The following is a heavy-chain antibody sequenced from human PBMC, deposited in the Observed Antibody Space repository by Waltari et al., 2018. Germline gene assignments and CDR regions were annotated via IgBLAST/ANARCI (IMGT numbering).Heavy chain of an antibody. J-gene: IGHJ6*02. CDR3: ARDDHGDYEYYGMDV. V-gene: IGHV3-33*01. Sequence: VQLVESGGGLVQPGRSLRLSCTASGFTFGDYAMSWVRQAPGKGLESVAVFWYDGSNKFYAESVKGRFTISRDNSENTVYLQMKSLRVEDTAVYYCARDDHGDYEYYGMDVWGPGTSVTVSS. D-gene: IGHD4-17*01. CDR2: FWYDGSNK. CDR1: GFTFGDYA.